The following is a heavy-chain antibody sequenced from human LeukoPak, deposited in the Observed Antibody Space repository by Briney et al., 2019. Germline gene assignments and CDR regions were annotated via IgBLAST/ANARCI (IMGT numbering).Heavy chain of an antibody. J-gene: IGHJ3*02. CDR3: ARGPYLTGYSLVAFDI. CDR1: GGSFSGYY. D-gene: IGHD3-9*01. Sequence: SETLSLTCAVYGGSFSGYYWSWIRQPPGKGLEWIGEINHSGSTNYNPSLKSRVTISVDPSKHQFSLKLSSVPAADTAVYYCARGPYLTGYSLVAFDIWGQGTMLTVSS. CDR2: INHSGST. V-gene: IGHV4-34*01.